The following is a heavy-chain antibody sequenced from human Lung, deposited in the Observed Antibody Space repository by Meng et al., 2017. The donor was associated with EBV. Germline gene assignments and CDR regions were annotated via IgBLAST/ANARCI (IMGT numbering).Heavy chain of an antibody. CDR2: ISGSGGTT. CDR3: AKDRLRDSTSRYFQH. V-gene: IGHV3-23*01. Sequence: EVQLXXXXXGLVXPXXXLSFXXXASGFTFSSYAMSWVRQAPGRGLERVSSISGSGGTTYYADSVKGRFTISRDNSKNTLNLQMSSLRADDTAVYFCAKDRLRDSTSRYFQHWGQGTLVTVSS. J-gene: IGHJ1*01. D-gene: IGHD3-22*01. CDR1: GFTFSSYA.